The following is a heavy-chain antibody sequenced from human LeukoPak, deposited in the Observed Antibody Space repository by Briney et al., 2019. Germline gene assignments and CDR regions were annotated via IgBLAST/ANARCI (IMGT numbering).Heavy chain of an antibody. V-gene: IGHV3-21*01. D-gene: IGHD2-15*01. CDR1: GFTFSSYS. CDR3: ARLNGYCSGGSCLKVNYFDY. CDR2: ISSSSSYI. J-gene: IGHJ4*02. Sequence: PGGSLRLSCAASGFTFSSYSMNWVRQAPGKGLEWVSSISSSSSYIYYADSVKGRFTISRDNAKNSLYLQMNSLRAEDTAVYYCARLNGYCSGGSCLKVNYFDYWGQGTLVTVSS.